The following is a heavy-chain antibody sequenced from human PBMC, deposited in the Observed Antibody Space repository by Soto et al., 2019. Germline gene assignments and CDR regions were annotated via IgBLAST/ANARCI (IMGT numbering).Heavy chain of an antibody. V-gene: IGHV1-2*02. CDR2: INPITGRT. Sequence: ASVNVSFKASGYGNYIHWVRQAPGQGLEWMELINPITGRTNYAQSFQGRVTMTWDTSIRTAYMEMSRLTSDDTAIYYCARGYCHKSCCSVYFDYWAEGIMVTDSS. J-gene: IGHJ4*02. CDR3: ARGYCHKSCCSVYFDY. D-gene: IGHD2-15*01. CDR1: GYGNY.